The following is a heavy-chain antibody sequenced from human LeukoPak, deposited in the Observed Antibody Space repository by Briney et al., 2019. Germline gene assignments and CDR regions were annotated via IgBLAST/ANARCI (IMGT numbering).Heavy chain of an antibody. J-gene: IGHJ4*02. CDR1: GGSISSGSYY. CDR3: ARIDILTGYFNY. CDR2: IYTSGST. Sequence: SQTLSLTCTVSGGSISSGSYYWSWIRQPAGKGLEWIGRIYTSGSTNYNPSLKSRVTISVDTSKNQFSLKLSSVTAADTAVYYCARIDILTGYFNYWGQGTLVTVFS. D-gene: IGHD3-9*01. V-gene: IGHV4-61*02.